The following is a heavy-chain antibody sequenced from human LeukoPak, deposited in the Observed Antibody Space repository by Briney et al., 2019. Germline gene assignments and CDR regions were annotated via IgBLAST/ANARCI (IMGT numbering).Heavy chain of an antibody. Sequence: ASVKVSCKASGYTFTGYYMHWVRQAPGQGLEWMGWINPNSGGTNYAQKFQGRVTMTRDTSISTAYMELSRLRSEDTAVYYCARAYYASTYDFWSGYPLFWFDPWGQGTLVTVSS. V-gene: IGHV1-2*02. CDR1: GYTFTGYY. J-gene: IGHJ5*02. D-gene: IGHD3-3*01. CDR2: INPNSGGT. CDR3: ARAYYASTYDFWSGYPLFWFDP.